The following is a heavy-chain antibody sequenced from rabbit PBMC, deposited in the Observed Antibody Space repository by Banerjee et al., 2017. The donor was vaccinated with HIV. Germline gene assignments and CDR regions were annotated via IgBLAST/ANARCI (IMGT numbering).Heavy chain of an antibody. CDR2: IYTDSSGRT. J-gene: IGHJ4*01. Sequence: QSLEESGGDLVKPGASLTLTCTASGFSFSSSYYMYWVRQAPGKGLEWIACIYTDSSGRTYYATWAKGRFTISRTSSTTVTLQMTSLTAADTATYFCARYGGGWGPINLWGPGTLVTVS. D-gene: IGHD4-1*01. V-gene: IGHV1S40*01. CDR1: GFSFSSSYY. CDR3: ARYGGGWGPINL.